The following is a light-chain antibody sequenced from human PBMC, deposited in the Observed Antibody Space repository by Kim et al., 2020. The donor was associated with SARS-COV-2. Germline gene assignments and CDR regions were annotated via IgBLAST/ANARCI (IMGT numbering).Light chain of an antibody. CDR3: QAWDSSTPAWV. Sequence: SYELTQPPSVSVSPGQTASITCSGDKLGDKYACWYQQKPGQSPVLVIYQDSKRPSGIPARFSGSNSGNTATLTISGTQAMDEADYYCQAWDSSTPAWVFGGGTQLTVL. CDR2: QDS. J-gene: IGLJ3*02. V-gene: IGLV3-1*01. CDR1: KLGDKY.